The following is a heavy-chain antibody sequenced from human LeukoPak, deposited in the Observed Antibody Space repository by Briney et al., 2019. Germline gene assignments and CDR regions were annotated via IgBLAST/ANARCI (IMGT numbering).Heavy chain of an antibody. CDR1: GGTFSSYA. J-gene: IGHJ4*02. V-gene: IGHV1-69*13. D-gene: IGHD3-3*01. CDR3: ARDSMYYDFWSGPY. CDR2: IIPIFGTA. Sequence: SVKVSCKASGGTFSSYAISWVRQAPGQGLEWMGGIIPIFGTANYTQKFQGRVTITADESTSTAYMELSSLRSEDTAVYYCARDSMYYDFWSGPYWGQGTLVTVSS.